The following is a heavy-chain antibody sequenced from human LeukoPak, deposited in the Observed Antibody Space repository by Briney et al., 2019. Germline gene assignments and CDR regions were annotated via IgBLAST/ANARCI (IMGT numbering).Heavy chain of an antibody. D-gene: IGHD6-13*01. V-gene: IGHV4-39*01. CDR1: GGSISSSSYY. J-gene: IGHJ5*02. CDR3: AGSAPIAATTWFDP. Sequence: SETLSLTCTVSGGSISSSSYYWGWIRQPPGKGLEWIGSIYYSGSTYYNPSLKSRVTISVDTSKNQFSLKLSSVTAADTAVYYCAGSAPIAATTWFDPWGQGTLVTVSS. CDR2: IYYSGST.